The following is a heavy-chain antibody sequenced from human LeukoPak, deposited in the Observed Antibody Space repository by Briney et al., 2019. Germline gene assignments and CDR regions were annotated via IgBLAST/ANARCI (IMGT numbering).Heavy chain of an antibody. J-gene: IGHJ4*02. CDR1: GYTFTSYG. Sequence: ASVKVSCKASGYTFTSYGISWVRQAPGQGLEWMGWISAYNGNTNYAQKLQGRVTMTTDTSTSTAYMELRSLRSDDTAVYYCARASSIAAAGTPPDYWGQGTLVTVST. D-gene: IGHD6-13*01. CDR2: ISAYNGNT. V-gene: IGHV1-18*01. CDR3: ARASSIAAAGTPPDY.